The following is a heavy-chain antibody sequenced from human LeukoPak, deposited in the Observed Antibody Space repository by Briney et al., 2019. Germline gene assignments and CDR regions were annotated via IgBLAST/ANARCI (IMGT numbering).Heavy chain of an antibody. Sequence: PSETLSLTCAVSGYSISSGYYWGWIRRPPGKGLEWIGSIYHSGSTYYNPSLKSRVTISVDTSRNQFSLRLSSVTAADTAVYFCARHRYYYDSSGSYYFDYWGQGTLVTVSS. V-gene: IGHV4-38-2*01. J-gene: IGHJ4*02. D-gene: IGHD3-22*01. CDR1: GYSISSGYY. CDR2: IYHSGST. CDR3: ARHRYYYDSSGSYYFDY.